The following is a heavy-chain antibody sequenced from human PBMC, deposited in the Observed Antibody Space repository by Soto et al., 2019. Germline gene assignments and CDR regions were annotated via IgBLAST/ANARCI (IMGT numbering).Heavy chain of an antibody. Sequence: ASVKVSCKASGYTFTSYYMHWVRQAPGQGLEWMGIINPSGGSTSYAQKFQGRVTMTRDTSTSTVYMELSNLRSEDTAVYYCAREPYDSSGYYTTLQAPYFDYWGQGTLVTVSS. CDR2: INPSGGST. D-gene: IGHD3-22*01. CDR3: AREPYDSSGYYTTLQAPYFDY. CDR1: GYTFTSYY. J-gene: IGHJ4*02. V-gene: IGHV1-46*01.